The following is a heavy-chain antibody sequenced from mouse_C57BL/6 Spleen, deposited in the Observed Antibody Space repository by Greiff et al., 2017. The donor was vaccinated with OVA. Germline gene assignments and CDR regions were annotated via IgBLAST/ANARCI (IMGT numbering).Heavy chain of an antibody. CDR3: ARDGYDGYYYAMDY. Sequence: EVQVVESEGGLVQPGSSMKLSCTASGFTFSDYYMAWVRQVPEKGLEWVANINYDGSSTYYLDSLKSRFIISRDNAKNILYLQMSSLKSEDTATYYCARDGYDGYYYAMDYWGQGTSVTVSS. CDR2: INYDGSST. D-gene: IGHD2-2*01. J-gene: IGHJ4*01. V-gene: IGHV5-16*01. CDR1: GFTFSDYY.